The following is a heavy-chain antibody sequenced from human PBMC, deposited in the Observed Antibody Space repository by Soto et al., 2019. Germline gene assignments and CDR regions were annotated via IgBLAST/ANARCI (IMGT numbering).Heavy chain of an antibody. CDR1: GFTFSSHS. CDR2: ISSSSSYI. D-gene: IGHD5-12*01. Sequence: GGSLRLSCAASGFTFSSHSMNWVRQAPGKGLEWVSSISSSSSYIYYADSVKGRFTISRDNAKNSLYLQMNSLRAEDTAVYYCARESPDASGSYDAFDIWGQGTMVTVSS. J-gene: IGHJ3*02. CDR3: ARESPDASGSYDAFDI. V-gene: IGHV3-21*01.